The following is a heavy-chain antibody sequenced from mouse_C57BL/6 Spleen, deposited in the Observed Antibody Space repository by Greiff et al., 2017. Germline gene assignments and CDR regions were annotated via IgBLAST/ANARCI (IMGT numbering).Heavy chain of an antibody. CDR1: GYAFSSSW. J-gene: IGHJ2*01. CDR2: IYPGDGDT. V-gene: IGHV1-82*01. Sequence: QVQLQQSGPELVKPGASVKISCKASGYAFSSSWMNWVKQRPGKGLEWIGRIYPGDGDTNYNGKFKGKATLTADKSSSTAYMQRSSLTSEDSAVYFCARPRSGYFDYWGQGTTLTVSS. CDR3: ARPRSGYFDY. D-gene: IGHD3-2*02.